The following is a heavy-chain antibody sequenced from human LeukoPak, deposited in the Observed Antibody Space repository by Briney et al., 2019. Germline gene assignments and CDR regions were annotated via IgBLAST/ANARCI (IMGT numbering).Heavy chain of an antibody. V-gene: IGHV4-4*07. CDR3: ARDRTSGWNYFDY. CDR1: GGSISSYY. Sequence: SETLSLTCTVSGGSISSYYWSWIRQPAGKGLEWIGRMSSSGGTSYNPSLKSRVTMSLDTSKNQFSLRLSSVTAADTAVYFCARDRTSGWNYFDYWGQGTLVTVFS. CDR2: MSSSGGT. J-gene: IGHJ4*02. D-gene: IGHD6-19*01.